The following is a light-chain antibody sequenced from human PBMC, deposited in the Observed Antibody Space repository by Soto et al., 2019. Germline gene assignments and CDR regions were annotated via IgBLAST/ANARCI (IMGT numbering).Light chain of an antibody. J-gene: IGKJ1*01. CDR1: QSIGLA. Sequence: EIVLTQSPATLSLSPGERATLSCRASQSIGLAIAWYQHKPGQAPRLLIFDASQRATGIPARFRGSGSGTDFTLSISSLGPEDFAVYYCQQRTDRPPWTFGQGTKVESK. CDR2: DAS. CDR3: QQRTDRPPWT. V-gene: IGKV3-11*01.